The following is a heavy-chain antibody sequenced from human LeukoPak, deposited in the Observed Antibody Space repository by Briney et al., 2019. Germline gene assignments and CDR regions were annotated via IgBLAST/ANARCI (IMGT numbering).Heavy chain of an antibody. CDR3: ARGPLRTDVY. Sequence: GGSLRLSCAASGFTFSSSAMSWVRQAPGKGLDWVASISGNGISTYYADSVKGRFTISRDNSQNTLYLQMNSLSAEDTAVYYCARGPLRTDVYWGQGTLVTVSS. D-gene: IGHD2-8*01. V-gene: IGHV3-23*01. CDR2: ISGNGIST. J-gene: IGHJ4*02. CDR1: GFTFSSSA.